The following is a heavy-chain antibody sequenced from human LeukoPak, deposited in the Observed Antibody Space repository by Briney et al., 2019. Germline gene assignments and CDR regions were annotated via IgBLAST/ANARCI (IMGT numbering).Heavy chain of an antibody. D-gene: IGHD6-19*01. V-gene: IGHV1-46*01. CDR1: GYTVINNW. Sequence: GASVKLSCNASGYTVINNWMHWVRQSPGQGLEWRGVSNPNSTITVYTQKFQGRMTMTRDMCTTTDYMELSSLRSEDTAVYYCARVGRIRWLVASGWFDPWGQGTLVTVSS. CDR2: SNPNSTIT. CDR3: ARVGRIRWLVASGWFDP. J-gene: IGHJ5*02.